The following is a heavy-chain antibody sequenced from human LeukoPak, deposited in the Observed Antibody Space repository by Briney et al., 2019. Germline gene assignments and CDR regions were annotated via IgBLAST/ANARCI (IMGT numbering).Heavy chain of an antibody. J-gene: IGHJ3*02. CDR1: GGSIGTYY. V-gene: IGHV4-59*08. D-gene: IGHD2-2*01. CDR3: ARPSIPSAAASALDT. Sequence: SETLSLTCSVSGGSIGTYYWTWIRQPPGKGLEWIGYIYYTGSTNYNPSLKSRATMSVDTSKNQVSLKMTSVTVADTAVYYCARPSIPSAAASALDTWGQGTMVTVS. CDR2: IYYTGST.